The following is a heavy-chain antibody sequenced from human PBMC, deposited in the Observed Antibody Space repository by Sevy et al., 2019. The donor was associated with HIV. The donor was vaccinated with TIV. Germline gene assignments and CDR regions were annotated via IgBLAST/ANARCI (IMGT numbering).Heavy chain of an antibody. J-gene: IGHJ4*02. Sequence: ASVMVSCKVSGYTLTELSMHWVRQAPGKGLEWMGGFDPEDGETIYAQKFQGRVTMTEDTSTDTAYMELSSLRSEDTAVYYCATDLYYDSSGYYPYWGQGTLVTVSS. D-gene: IGHD3-22*01. CDR1: GYTLTELS. V-gene: IGHV1-24*01. CDR3: ATDLYYDSSGYYPY. CDR2: FDPEDGET.